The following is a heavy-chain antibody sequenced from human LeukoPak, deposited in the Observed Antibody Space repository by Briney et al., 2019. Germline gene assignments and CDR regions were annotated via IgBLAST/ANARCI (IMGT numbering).Heavy chain of an antibody. J-gene: IGHJ5*02. Sequence: ASVKVSCKVSGYTLTELSMLWVRQAPGKGLEWMGGFDPEDGETIYAQKFQGRVTMTEDTSTDTAYMELSSLRSEDTAVYYCATDLGGLRYFDWLVHWGQGTLVTVSS. V-gene: IGHV1-24*01. CDR1: GYTLTELS. D-gene: IGHD3-9*01. CDR2: FDPEDGET. CDR3: ATDLGGLRYFDWLVH.